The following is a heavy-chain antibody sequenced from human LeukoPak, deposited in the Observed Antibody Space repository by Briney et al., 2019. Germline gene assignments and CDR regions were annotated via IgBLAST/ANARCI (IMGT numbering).Heavy chain of an antibody. CDR2: INPNSGGT. J-gene: IGHJ4*02. CDR1: GYTFTSYG. CDR3: AREAEIAHFDY. V-gene: IGHV1-2*02. Sequence: ASVKVSCKASGYTFTSYGISWVRQAPGQGLEWMGWINPNSGGTNYAQKFQGRVTMTRDTSISTAYMELSRLRSDDTAVYYCAREAEIAHFDYWGQGTLVTVSS. D-gene: IGHD3-22*01.